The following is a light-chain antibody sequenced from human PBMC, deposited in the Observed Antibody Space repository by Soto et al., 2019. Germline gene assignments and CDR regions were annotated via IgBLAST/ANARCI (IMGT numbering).Light chain of an antibody. J-gene: IGKJ1*01. V-gene: IGKV3-20*01. CDR3: HQYGNSPPWT. CDR2: GAS. Sequence: EIVLTQSPGTLSLSLGERATLSCRATQSISSNYLAWFQQKPGQAPRLLIYGASIRATGIPDRFSGTGSGADFTLTISRLEPEDFAVYYCHQYGNSPPWTFGQGTGWIS. CDR1: QSISSNY.